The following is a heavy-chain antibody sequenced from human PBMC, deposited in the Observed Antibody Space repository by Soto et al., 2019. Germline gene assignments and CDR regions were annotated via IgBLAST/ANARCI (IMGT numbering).Heavy chain of an antibody. D-gene: IGHD2-21*02. V-gene: IGHV3-48*02. Sequence: GGSLRLSCAASGFTFSSYSMNWVRQAPGKGLEWVSYISSSSSTIYYADSVKGRFTISRDNAKNSLYLQMNSLRDEDTAVYYCASTYCGGDCLHYYYYGMDVWGQGTTVTVS. CDR3: ASTYCGGDCLHYYYYGMDV. CDR2: ISSSSSTI. J-gene: IGHJ6*02. CDR1: GFTFSSYS.